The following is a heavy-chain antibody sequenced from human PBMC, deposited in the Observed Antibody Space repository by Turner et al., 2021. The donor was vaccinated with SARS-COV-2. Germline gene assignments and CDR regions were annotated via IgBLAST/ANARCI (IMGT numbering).Heavy chain of an antibody. CDR1: GYTFTSYG. CDR3: AKVAPPNTSSGWGDYFDD. Sequence: QAQLVQSGAEVKKPGASVKAPCKASGYTFTSYGISWVRQAPGHVLEWRGWISANNGDTNYTQKPPGRDTMTTDTSTNTANKELRRLRSDDTAVYSCAKVAPPNTSSGWGDYFDDWGQGTLVTVSS. V-gene: IGHV1-18*04. CDR2: ISANNGDT. D-gene: IGHD6-19*01. J-gene: IGHJ4*02.